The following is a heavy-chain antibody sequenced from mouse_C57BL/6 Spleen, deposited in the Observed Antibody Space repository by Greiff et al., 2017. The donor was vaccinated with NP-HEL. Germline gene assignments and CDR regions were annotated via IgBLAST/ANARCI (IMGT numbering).Heavy chain of an antibody. D-gene: IGHD2-5*01. CDR1: GYTFTSYW. CDR2: IDPSDSYT. V-gene: IGHV1-69*01. J-gene: IGHJ4*01. Sequence: QVQLKQPGAELVMPGASVKLSCKASGYTFTSYWMHWVKQRPGQGLEWIGEIDPSDSYTNYNQKFKGKSTLTVDKSSSTAYMQLSSLTSEDSAVYYCARLGSNYYWGQGTSVTVSS. CDR3: ARLGSNYY.